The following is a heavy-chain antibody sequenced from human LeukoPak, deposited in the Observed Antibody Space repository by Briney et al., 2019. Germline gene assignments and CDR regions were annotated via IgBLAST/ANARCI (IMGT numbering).Heavy chain of an antibody. CDR3: ARRYDSSGYYYLGEADLHAFDI. CDR2: INHSGST. V-gene: IGHV4-34*01. CDR1: GGSFSGYY. J-gene: IGHJ3*02. Sequence: PSETLSLTCAVYGGSFSGYYWSWIRQPPGKGLEWIGEINHSGSTNYNPSLKSRVTISVDMSNNQFSLSLNSVTAADTAVYYCARRYDSSGYYYLGEADLHAFDIWGQGTMVTVSS. D-gene: IGHD3-22*01.